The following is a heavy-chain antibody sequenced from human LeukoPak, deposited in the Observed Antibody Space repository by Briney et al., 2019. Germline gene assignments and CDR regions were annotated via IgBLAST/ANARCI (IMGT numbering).Heavy chain of an antibody. V-gene: IGHV3-48*03. CDR1: GGTFSSYE. D-gene: IGHD3-10*02. Sequence: PAGTLSLTCAASGGTFSSYERKRVGQAPPGGREWGSYVSCSSRSIYYADSVKGRFTISGDKAKNSLYLQMNSLTAEDTAVYYCAQLGIPMIGGVWGKGTTVTISS. J-gene: IGHJ6*04. CDR2: VSCSSRSI. CDR3: AQLGIPMIGGV.